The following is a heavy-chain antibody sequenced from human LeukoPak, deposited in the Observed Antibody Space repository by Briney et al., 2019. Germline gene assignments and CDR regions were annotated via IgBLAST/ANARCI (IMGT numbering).Heavy chain of an antibody. Sequence: SETLSLTCTVSGGSISSGGYYWSWIRQPPGKGLEWIGYIYHSGSTYYNPSLKSRVTISVDRSKNQFSLKLSSVTAADTAVYYCARDRTGCSSTSCYTFDAFDIWGQGTMVTVSS. D-gene: IGHD2-2*02. CDR1: GGSISSGGYY. J-gene: IGHJ3*02. CDR2: IYHSGST. V-gene: IGHV4-30-2*01. CDR3: ARDRTGCSSTSCYTFDAFDI.